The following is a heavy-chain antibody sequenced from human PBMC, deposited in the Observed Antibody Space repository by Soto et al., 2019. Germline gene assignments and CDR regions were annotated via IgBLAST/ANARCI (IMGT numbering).Heavy chain of an antibody. CDR3: AKVKGMVTAIPYFDY. V-gene: IGHV3-23*01. CDR2: ISGSGGST. CDR1: GFTFSSYA. D-gene: IGHD2-21*02. J-gene: IGHJ4*02. Sequence: PXGSLRLSCAASGFTFSSYAMSWVRQAPGKGLEWVSAISGSGGSTCYADSVKGRFTISRDNSKKTLYLQMNSLRAEDTAVYYCAKVKGMVTAIPYFDYWGQGTLVTVSS.